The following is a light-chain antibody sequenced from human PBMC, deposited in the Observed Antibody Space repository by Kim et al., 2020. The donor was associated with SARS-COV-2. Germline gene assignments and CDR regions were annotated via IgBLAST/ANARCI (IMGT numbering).Light chain of an antibody. V-gene: IGKV3-20*01. Sequence: SPGERATLCCGAGESGSSSYLAWYQQKPGQAPRVLIYGASSRATGIPDRFSGSGSGTDFTLTISRREPEEFAVYYCQQYGSSPPYTFGQGTKLEI. CDR1: ESGSSSY. CDR2: GAS. J-gene: IGKJ2*01. CDR3: QQYGSSPPYT.